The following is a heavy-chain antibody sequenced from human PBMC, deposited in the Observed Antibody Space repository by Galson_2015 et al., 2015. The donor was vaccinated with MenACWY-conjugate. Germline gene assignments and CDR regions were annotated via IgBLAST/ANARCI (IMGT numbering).Heavy chain of an antibody. CDR3: ARGEPSKEWNRRKGHAFDI. V-gene: IGHV1-18*03. CDR2: ISGYSGNT. J-gene: IGHJ3*02. CDR1: GYTFIKYG. D-gene: IGHD1/OR15-1a*01. Sequence: SVKVSCKASGYTFIKYGISWVRQAPGQGLEWMGWISGYSGNTNYAQKFQGRVTMTTDTSTSTAFMELRSLRFDDMAVYYCARGEPSKEWNRRKGHAFDIGGQGTMVPVS.